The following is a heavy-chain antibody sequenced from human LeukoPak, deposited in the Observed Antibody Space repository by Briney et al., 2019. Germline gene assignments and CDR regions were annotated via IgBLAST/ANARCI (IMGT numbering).Heavy chain of an antibody. CDR2: ISYDGNNK. Sequence: PGGSLRLSCAASGFTFSAYALHWVRQAPGKGLEWVAVISYDGNNKDYGDSVKGRFTISRDNSKDTLYLQMNTLRAEDTAVYYCARVGQWLVNKYYYYLDVWGKGTTVTVSS. V-gene: IGHV3-30*04. CDR1: GFTFSAYA. J-gene: IGHJ6*03. CDR3: ARVGQWLVNKYYYYLDV. D-gene: IGHD6-19*01.